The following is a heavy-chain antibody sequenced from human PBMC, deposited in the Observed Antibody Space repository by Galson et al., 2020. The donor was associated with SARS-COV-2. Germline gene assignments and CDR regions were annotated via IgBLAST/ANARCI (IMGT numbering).Heavy chain of an antibody. D-gene: IGHD3-3*01. J-gene: IGHJ4*02. V-gene: IGHV3-21*01. CDR1: GFTFTKST. CDR2: ISSGGTYI. Sequence: GGSLRLSCAASGFTFTKSTMSWVRQAPGKGLEWVSSISSGGTYIYYTDSVRGRFTVSRDNAENTLYLQMNSLRAEDTAVYYCARDLPTFHDFWSDSGDYWGQGTLVTVSS. CDR3: ARDLPTFHDFWSDSGDY.